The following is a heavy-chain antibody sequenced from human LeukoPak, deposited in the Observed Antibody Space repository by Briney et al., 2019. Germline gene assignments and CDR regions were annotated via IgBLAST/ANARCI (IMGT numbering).Heavy chain of an antibody. Sequence: SETLSLSCAASGGSISSGGYSWSWNRQPPGKGLEWIGYIYHSGSTYYNPSLKSRVTISVDRSKNQFSLKLSSVTAADTAVYYCARSQSGPYYYGMDVWGQGTTVTVSS. CDR3: ARSQSGPYYYGMDV. CDR2: IYHSGST. V-gene: IGHV4-30-2*01. CDR1: GGSISSGGYS. J-gene: IGHJ6*02. D-gene: IGHD3-3*01.